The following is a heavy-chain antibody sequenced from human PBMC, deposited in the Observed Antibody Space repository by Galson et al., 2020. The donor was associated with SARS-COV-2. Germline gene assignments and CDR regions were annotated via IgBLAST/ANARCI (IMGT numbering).Heavy chain of an antibody. D-gene: IGHD3-3*01. J-gene: IGHJ6*03. CDR1: GYTFTSYY. CDR2: INPSGGST. V-gene: IGHV1-46*01. Sequence: ASVKVSCKASGYTFTSYYMHWVRQAPGQGLEWMGIINPSGGSTSYAQKFQGRVTMTRDTSTSTVYMELSSLGSEDTAVYYCARELYYDFWSGDYTPHDMDVGGKGTTVTVSS. CDR3: ARELYYDFWSGDYTPHDMDV.